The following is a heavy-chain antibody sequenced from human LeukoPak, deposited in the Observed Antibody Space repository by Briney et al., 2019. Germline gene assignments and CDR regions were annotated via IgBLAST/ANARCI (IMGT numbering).Heavy chain of an antibody. CDR3: ARSHFDYYDSSGLIGN. CDR2: MNPNSGNT. J-gene: IGHJ4*02. Sequence: ASVKVSCKASGYTFTSYDINWVRQATGQGLEWMGWMNPNSGNTGYAQKFQGRVTITRNTSISTAYMELGSLRSEDTAVYYCARSHFDYYDSSGLIGNWGQGTLVTVSS. D-gene: IGHD3-22*01. V-gene: IGHV1-8*01. CDR1: GYTFTSYD.